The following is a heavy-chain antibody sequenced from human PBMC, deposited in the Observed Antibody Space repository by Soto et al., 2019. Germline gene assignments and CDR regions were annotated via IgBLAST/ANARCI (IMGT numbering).Heavy chain of an antibody. Sequence: SETLSLTCAVYGGSFSGYYWSWIRQPPGKGLEWIGEINHSGSTNYNPSLKSRVTISVDTSKNQFSLKLSSVTAADTAVYYCARGYNGEACVRNHYYYYGMDVWGQGTTVPVS. J-gene: IGHJ6*02. CDR3: ARGYNGEACVRNHYYYYGMDV. CDR1: GGSFSGYY. V-gene: IGHV4-34*01. D-gene: IGHD1-20*01. CDR2: INHSGST.